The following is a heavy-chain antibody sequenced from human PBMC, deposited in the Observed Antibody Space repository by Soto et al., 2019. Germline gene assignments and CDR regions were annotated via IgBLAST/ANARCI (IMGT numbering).Heavy chain of an antibody. CDR1: GGSISSSSYY. CDR2: IYYSGST. D-gene: IGHD6-6*01. J-gene: IGHJ6*02. V-gene: IGHV4-39*02. CDR3: ARDSIAPPSWDV. Sequence: SETLSLTCTVSGGSISSSSYYWGWIRQPPGKGLEWIGSIYYSGSTYYNPSLKSRVTISVDTSKNQFSLKLSSVTAADTAVYYWARDSIAPPSWDVWGQGPTVTVSS.